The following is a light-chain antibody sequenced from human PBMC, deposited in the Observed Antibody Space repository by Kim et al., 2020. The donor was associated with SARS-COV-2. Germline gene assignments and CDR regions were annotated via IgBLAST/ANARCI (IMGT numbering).Light chain of an antibody. CDR1: NSGSKS. CDR2: YDS. J-gene: IGLJ3*02. Sequence: APGKTARITCGGKNSGSKSVHWYQQKPGQAPVLVIYYDSDRPSGIPERSSGSNSGNTATLTISRVEAGDEADYYCQVWDSSSDHPVFGGGTQLTVL. CDR3: QVWDSSSDHPV. V-gene: IGLV3-21*04.